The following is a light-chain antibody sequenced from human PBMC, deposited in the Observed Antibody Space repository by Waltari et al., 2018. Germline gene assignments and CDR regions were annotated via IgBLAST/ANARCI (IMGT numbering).Light chain of an antibody. V-gene: IGLV1-44*01. CDR3: AAWDDSLNGRWV. CDR2: RSD. Sequence: QSVLTQPPSASGTPGPGVTISCSGGASNIGNNVVNLYQQVPGKAPKLLIYRSDRRPAGVPDRFSGSKSGTSASLAISGLQSEDEADYYCAAWDDSLNGRWVFGGGTKVTVL. CDR1: ASNIGNNV. J-gene: IGLJ3*02.